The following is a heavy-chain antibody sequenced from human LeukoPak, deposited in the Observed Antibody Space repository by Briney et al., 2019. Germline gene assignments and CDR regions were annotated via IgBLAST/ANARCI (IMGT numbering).Heavy chain of an antibody. D-gene: IGHD6-13*01. CDR3: ARTPAGSGNWFDP. CDR2: IYSGGDT. J-gene: IGHJ5*02. CDR1: GFTVRSDY. V-gene: IGHV3-53*01. Sequence: GESLRLSCAASGFTVRSDYMSWVRQAPGKGLEWVSIIYSGGDTYYADSVKGRFTISRGNSKNTLYLQMNSLRAEDTAVYFCARTPAGSGNWFDPWGQGTLVTVSS.